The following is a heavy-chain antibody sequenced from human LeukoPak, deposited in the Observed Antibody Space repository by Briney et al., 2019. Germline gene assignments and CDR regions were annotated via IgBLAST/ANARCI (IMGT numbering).Heavy chain of an antibody. CDR2: IYYSGST. CDR3: ARAHYYDSSGFHFDY. CDR1: GGSISCGGYY. D-gene: IGHD3-22*01. V-gene: IGHV4-31*03. Sequence: SETLSLTCTVSGGSISCGGYYWSWIRQHPGKGLEWIGYIYYSGSTYYNPSLKSRVTISVDTSKNQFSLRLSSVTAADTAVYYCARAHYYDSSGFHFDYWGQGTLVTVSS. J-gene: IGHJ4*02.